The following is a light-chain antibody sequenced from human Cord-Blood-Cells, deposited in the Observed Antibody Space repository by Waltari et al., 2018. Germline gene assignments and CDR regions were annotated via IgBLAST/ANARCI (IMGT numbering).Light chain of an antibody. V-gene: IGKV1-39*01. Sequence: DIQTTQSPSPLSDSVGDRVTITGRASQSLSSYLNWYQQKPGKAPKLLIYAASSLQSGVPSRFSGSGSGTDFTLTISSLQPEDCATYYCQQSYSTTWTFGQGTKVEIK. CDR3: QQSYSTTWT. J-gene: IGKJ1*01. CDR2: AAS. CDR1: QSLSSY.